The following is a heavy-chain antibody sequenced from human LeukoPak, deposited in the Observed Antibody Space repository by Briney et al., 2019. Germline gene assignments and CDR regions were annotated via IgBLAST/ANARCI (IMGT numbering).Heavy chain of an antibody. V-gene: IGHV3-66*01. Sequence: GGSLRLSCAASGFTFSSYGMHWVRQAPGKGLEWVSVIYSDGSTYYADSVKGRFTVSRDNSKNTLYLQMNSLRAEDTAVYYCARDSNRIVGALGGWGQGTLVTVSS. CDR2: IYSDGST. CDR3: ARDSNRIVGALGG. D-gene: IGHD1-26*01. CDR1: GFTFSSYG. J-gene: IGHJ4*02.